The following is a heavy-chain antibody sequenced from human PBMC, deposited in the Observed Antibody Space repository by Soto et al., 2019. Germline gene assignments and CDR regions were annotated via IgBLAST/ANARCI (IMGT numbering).Heavy chain of an antibody. CDR2: IKQDGSEK. CDR3: ARDHQQLATPANFDY. J-gene: IGHJ4*02. CDR1: GFTFANYA. V-gene: IGHV3-7*01. Sequence: GGSLRLSCTASGFTFANYAMHWVRQAPGKGLEWVSRVSAGGDNIKQDGSEKYYVDSVKGRFTISRDNAKNSLYLQMNSLRAEDTAVYYCARDHQQLATPANFDYWGQGTLVTVSS. D-gene: IGHD6-13*01.